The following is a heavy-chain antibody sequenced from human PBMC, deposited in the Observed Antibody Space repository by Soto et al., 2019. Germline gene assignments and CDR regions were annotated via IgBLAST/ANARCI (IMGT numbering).Heavy chain of an antibody. CDR1: GGSISSSNW. CDR2: IYYSGSP. J-gene: IGHJ4*02. Sequence: QVQLQESGPGLGKPSGTLSLTCAVSGGSISSSNWWSWVRQPPGKGLEWIGEIYYSGSPNYNPCLQSRVTISVDNSRNNSSQKLSSVTAADTAFDECAIRDGTPFWSCYLGYWGRETVVTVSS. V-gene: IGHV4-4*02. CDR3: AIRDGTPFWSCYLGY. D-gene: IGHD3-3*01.